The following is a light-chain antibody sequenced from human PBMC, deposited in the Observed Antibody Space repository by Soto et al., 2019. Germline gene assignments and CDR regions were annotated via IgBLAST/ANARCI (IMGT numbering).Light chain of an antibody. J-gene: IGLJ2*01. CDR1: SSDVGSYKL. V-gene: IGLV2-23*01. CDR2: EDN. Sequence: QSALAQPASVSGSPGRSITISCTGASSDVGSYKLVSWYQHHPGKAPKLMIYEDNKRPSGVSNRLSGSKSGNTASLTISGLQADDEADYYCCSYTTTSTLVFGGGTKVTVL. CDR3: CSYTTTSTLV.